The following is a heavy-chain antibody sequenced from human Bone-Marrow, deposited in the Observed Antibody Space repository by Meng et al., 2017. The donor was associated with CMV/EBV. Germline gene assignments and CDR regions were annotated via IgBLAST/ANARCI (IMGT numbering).Heavy chain of an antibody. D-gene: IGHD3-10*01. V-gene: IGHV3-48*03. CDR1: GFAFSSYE. J-gene: IGHJ3*02. CDR3: ARTRSITMVRGHAFDI. CDR2: ISRSGSSL. Sequence: GESLKISCAASGFAFSSYEMHWVRQAPGKGLEWVSCISRSGSSLFYADSVKGRFTISRDNAKNSLYLQMSSLRSEDTAVYYCARTRSITMVRGHAFDIRGQGTMVTFSS.